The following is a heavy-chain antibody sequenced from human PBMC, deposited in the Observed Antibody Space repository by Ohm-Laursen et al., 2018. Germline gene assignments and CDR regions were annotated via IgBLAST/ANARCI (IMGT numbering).Heavy chain of an antibody. CDR2: IHSGEGT. V-gene: IGHV3-53*01. CDR1: GGSISSSSYY. Sequence: LSLTCTVSGGSISSSSYYWGWIRQAPGKGLEWVSVIHSGEGTYYADSVKDRFTISRDNSKNTLYLQMNSLRAEDTAVYYCARGASYSYGFVSFDYWGQGTLVTVSS. D-gene: IGHD5-18*01. J-gene: IGHJ4*02. CDR3: ARGASYSYGFVSFDY.